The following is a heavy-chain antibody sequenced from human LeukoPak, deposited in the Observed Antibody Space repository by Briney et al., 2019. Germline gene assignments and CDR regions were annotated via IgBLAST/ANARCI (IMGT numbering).Heavy chain of an antibody. J-gene: IGHJ4*02. V-gene: IGHV1-8*03. Sequence: ASVKVSCKASGYTFTSYYMHWVRQAPGQGLEWMGWMNPNSGNTGYAQKFQGRVTITRNTSISTAYMELSSLRSEDTAVYYCARGGIAAAGISLVFSYWGQGTLVTVSS. CDR2: MNPNSGNT. CDR3: ARGGIAAAGISLVFSY. D-gene: IGHD6-13*01. CDR1: GYTFTSYY.